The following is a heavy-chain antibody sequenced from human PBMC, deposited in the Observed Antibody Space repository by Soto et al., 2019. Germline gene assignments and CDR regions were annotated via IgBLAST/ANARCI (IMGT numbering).Heavy chain of an antibody. J-gene: IGHJ4*02. CDR3: ARGRQIWFGGFDY. V-gene: IGHV1-69*01. CDR1: GGTFSSYA. D-gene: IGHD3-10*01. CDR2: IIPIFGTA. Sequence: QVQLVQSGAEVKKPGSSVKVSCKASGGTFSSYAISWVRQAPGQGLEWMGGIIPIFGTANYAQKFQGRVTITEDESTSTAYMELSRLSSEDTAGYYGARGRQIWFGGFDYWGQGTLVTVSS.